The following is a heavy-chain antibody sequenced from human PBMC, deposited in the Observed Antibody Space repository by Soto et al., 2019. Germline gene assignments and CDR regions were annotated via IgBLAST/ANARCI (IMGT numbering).Heavy chain of an antibody. D-gene: IGHD3-10*01. CDR3: ARDFHYGSGSCFDY. Sequence: GASVKVSCKASGGTFSSYAISWVRQAPGQGLEWMGGIIPIFGTANYAQKFQGRVTITADESTSTAYMELSSLRSEDTAVYYCARDFHYGSGSCFDYWGQGTLVTVSS. J-gene: IGHJ4*02. V-gene: IGHV1-69*13. CDR2: IIPIFGTA. CDR1: GGTFSSYA.